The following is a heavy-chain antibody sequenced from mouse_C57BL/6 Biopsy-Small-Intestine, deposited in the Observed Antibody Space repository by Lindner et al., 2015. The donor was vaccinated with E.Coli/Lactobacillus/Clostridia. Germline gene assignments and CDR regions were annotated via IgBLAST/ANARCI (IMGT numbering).Heavy chain of an antibody. J-gene: IGHJ4*01. CDR1: GYTFTNYG. CDR3: ARENYYDSSGFVGNWFDP. CDR2: ISAYDGNT. Sequence: SVKVSCKASGYTFTNYGISWVRQAPGQGLEWMGWISAYDGNTDYAQKLQGRVTMTTEISTSTAYMELRSLRSDDAAVYYCARENYYDSSGFVGNWFDPWGQGTLVTVSS. V-gene: IGHV1-69*02. D-gene: IGHD1-1*01.